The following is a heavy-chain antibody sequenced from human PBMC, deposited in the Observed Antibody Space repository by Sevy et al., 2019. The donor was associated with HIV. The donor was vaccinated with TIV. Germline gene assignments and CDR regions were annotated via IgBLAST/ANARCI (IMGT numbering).Heavy chain of an antibody. Sequence: GGSLRLSCAASGFTFDDYAMHWVRQAPGKGLEWVSGISWNSGSIGYADSVKGRFTISRDKAKNSLYLQMNSLRAEDTALYYCEKDASKYCSSTSCYGRDGMDVWGQGTTVTVSS. CDR2: ISWNSGSI. CDR1: GFTFDDYA. D-gene: IGHD2-2*01. J-gene: IGHJ6*02. CDR3: EKDASKYCSSTSCYGRDGMDV. V-gene: IGHV3-9*01.